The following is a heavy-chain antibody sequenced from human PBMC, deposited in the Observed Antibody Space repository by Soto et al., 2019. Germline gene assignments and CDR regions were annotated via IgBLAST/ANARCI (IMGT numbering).Heavy chain of an antibody. V-gene: IGHV3-48*03. D-gene: IGHD5-12*01. Sequence: GGSLRLSCAASGFTFSSYEMSWVRQAPGKGLEWVSYISSSGSTIYYADSVKGRFTISRDNAKTSLYLQMNRLRAEDTAVYYCARDRRRDGSYYYYGMDVWGQGTTVTVSS. CDR3: ARDRRRDGSYYYYGMDV. CDR2: ISSSGSTI. CDR1: GFTFSSYE. J-gene: IGHJ6*02.